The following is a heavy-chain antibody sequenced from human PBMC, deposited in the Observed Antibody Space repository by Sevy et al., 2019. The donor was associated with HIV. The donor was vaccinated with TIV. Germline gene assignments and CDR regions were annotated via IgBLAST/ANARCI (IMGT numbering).Heavy chain of an antibody. Sequence: SETLSLTCTVSSASITSYYYSWIRQPPGKGLEWIAYTYDSGSTNYNPSLKSRVTISIDTSKNQLYLKLSSVTAADTAVYYCVRGASLWWGVDVWGKGTTVTVSS. V-gene: IGHV4-59*01. D-gene: IGHD2-15*01. CDR3: VRGASLWWGVDV. CDR2: TYDSGST. J-gene: IGHJ6*04. CDR1: SASITSYY.